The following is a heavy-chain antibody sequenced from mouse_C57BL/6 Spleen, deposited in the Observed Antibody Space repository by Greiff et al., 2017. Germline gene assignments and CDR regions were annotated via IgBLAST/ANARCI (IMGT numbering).Heavy chain of an antibody. CDR1: GYTFTSYW. D-gene: IGHD2-1*01. Sequence: QVQLQQSGAELVKPGASVKLSCKASGYTFTSYWMHWVKQRPGQGLEWIGMIHPNSGSTNYNEKFKSKATLTVDKSSSTAYMQLSSLTSEDSAVYYCARDGTYYFDYWGQGTTLTVSS. V-gene: IGHV1-64*01. CDR3: ARDGTYYFDY. J-gene: IGHJ2*01. CDR2: IHPNSGST.